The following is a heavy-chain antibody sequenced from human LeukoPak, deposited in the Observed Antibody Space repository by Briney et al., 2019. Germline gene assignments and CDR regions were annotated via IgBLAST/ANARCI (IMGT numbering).Heavy chain of an antibody. CDR1: GFTFSSYS. V-gene: IGHV3-48*02. CDR3: ARDRRQGTNWGRSTTQTPLDY. D-gene: IGHD7-27*01. J-gene: IGHJ4*02. Sequence: GGSLRLSCAASGFTFSSYSMNWVRQAPGKGLEWVSYISGSSSTTYYADSVKGRFTISRDNAKNSLYLQMNSLRDEDTAVYYCARDRRQGTNWGRSTTQTPLDYWGQGTLVTASS. CDR2: ISGSSSTT.